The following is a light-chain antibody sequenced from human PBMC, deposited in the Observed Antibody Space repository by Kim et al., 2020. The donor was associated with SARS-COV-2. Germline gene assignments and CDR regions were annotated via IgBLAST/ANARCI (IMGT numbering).Light chain of an antibody. CDR3: QQYDNWPPLT. CDR1: QNVNTN. J-gene: IGKJ4*01. Sequence: FPGERSTLPCRASQNVNTNLAWYQQIPGQAPRLLIYGASSRASGIPARFSGSGSGTEFTLTISSLQSEDFAVYYCQQYDNWPPLTFGGGTKVEIK. V-gene: IGKV3-15*01. CDR2: GAS.